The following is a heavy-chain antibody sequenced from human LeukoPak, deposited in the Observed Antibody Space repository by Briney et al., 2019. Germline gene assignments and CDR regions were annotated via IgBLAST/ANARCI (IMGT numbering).Heavy chain of an antibody. D-gene: IGHD3-10*01. CDR1: GFTFRAYS. CDR3: ASQFYNY. V-gene: IGHV3-66*04. J-gene: IGHJ4*02. CDR2: IYSGGST. Sequence: GGSLRLSCAASGFTFRAYSMNWVRQAPGKGLEWVSVIYSGGSTYYADSVKGRFTISRDNAKNSLYLQMNSLRAEDTAVYYCASQFYNYWGQGTLVTVSS.